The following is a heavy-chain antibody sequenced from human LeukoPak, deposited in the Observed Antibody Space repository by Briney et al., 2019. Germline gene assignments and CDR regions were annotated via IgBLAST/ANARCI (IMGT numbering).Heavy chain of an antibody. CDR1: GFTFNTYA. CDR2: IYHSGST. D-gene: IGHD5-18*01. J-gene: IGHJ3*02. Sequence: GSLRLSCEASGFTFNTYAMHWVRQPPGKGLEWIGEIYHSGSTNYNPSLKSRVTISVGKSKNQFSLKLSSVTAADTAVYYCARWYSYGYAFDIWGQGTMVTVSS. CDR3: ARWYSYGYAFDI. V-gene: IGHV4-4*02.